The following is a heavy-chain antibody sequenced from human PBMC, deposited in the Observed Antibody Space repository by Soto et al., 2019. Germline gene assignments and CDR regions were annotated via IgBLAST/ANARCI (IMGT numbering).Heavy chain of an antibody. CDR1: GVSITGSY. Sequence: SGTLFLTCTVSGVSITGSYWGWVRQTPGKTLEWIGYIYHSGTTTYNPSLKSRVSISVDTSKNQFSLRLTSVIAADTAVYYCARDMPYGAGSLAGRDYWGQGIRVTVSS. CDR3: ARDMPYGAGSLAGRDY. D-gene: IGHD1-26*01. CDR2: IYHSGTT. V-gene: IGHV4-59*01. J-gene: IGHJ4*02.